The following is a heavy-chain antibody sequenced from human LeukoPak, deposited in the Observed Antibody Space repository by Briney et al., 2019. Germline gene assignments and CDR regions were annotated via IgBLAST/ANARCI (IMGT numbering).Heavy chain of an antibody. J-gene: IGHJ4*02. Sequence: GGSLRLSCAASGFTFSSYGMHWVRQAPGKGLEWVAFIRYDGSSKYYADSVKGRFTISRDNSKNTLYLQMNSLRAEDTAVYYCARGRRWLQPLDYWGQGTLVTVSS. V-gene: IGHV3-30*02. D-gene: IGHD5-24*01. CDR1: GFTFSSYG. CDR3: ARGRRWLQPLDY. CDR2: IRYDGSSK.